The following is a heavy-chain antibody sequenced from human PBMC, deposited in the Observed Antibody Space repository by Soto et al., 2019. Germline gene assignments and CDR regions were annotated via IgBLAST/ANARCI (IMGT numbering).Heavy chain of an antibody. CDR1: GGTFSSYA. J-gene: IGHJ6*02. CDR3: ARSDIVVVPAASARYYYGMDV. CDR2: IIPIFGTA. Sequence: SVKVSCKASGGTFSSYAISWVRQAPGQGLEWMGGIIPIFGTASYAQKFQGRVTITADESTSTAYMELSSLRSEDTAVYYCARSDIVVVPAASARYYYGMDVWGQGTTVTVSS. V-gene: IGHV1-69*13. D-gene: IGHD2-2*01.